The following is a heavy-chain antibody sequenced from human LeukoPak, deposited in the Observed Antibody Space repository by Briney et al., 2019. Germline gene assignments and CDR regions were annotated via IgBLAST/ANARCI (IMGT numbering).Heavy chain of an antibody. V-gene: IGHV4-38-2*02. J-gene: IGHJ4*02. Sequence: SETLSLTCTVSGYSISSGYYWGWIRQPPGKGLEWIGSIYHSGSTYYNPSLKSRVTISVDTSKNQFSLKLSSVTAADTAVYYCARVRGYYDSSGHYVDYWGQGTLVTVSA. CDR2: IYHSGST. D-gene: IGHD3-22*01. CDR1: GYSISSGYY. CDR3: ARVRGYYDSSGHYVDY.